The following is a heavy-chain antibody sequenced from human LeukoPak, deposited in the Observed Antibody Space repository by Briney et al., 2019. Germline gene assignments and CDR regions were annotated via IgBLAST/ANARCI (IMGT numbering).Heavy chain of an antibody. D-gene: IGHD6-6*01. CDR3: ARHGRGVAARPNYFDY. CDR1: GYSFTNYW. J-gene: IGHJ4*02. Sequence: GESLRISCKGSGYSFTNYWIGWVRQMPGKGLEWMVMIYPDDSDTRYSPSFEGQVIISGDKSISTAYLQWSSLKASDTAMYYCARHGRGVAARPNYFDYWGQGTLVTVSS. CDR2: IYPDDSDT. V-gene: IGHV5-51*01.